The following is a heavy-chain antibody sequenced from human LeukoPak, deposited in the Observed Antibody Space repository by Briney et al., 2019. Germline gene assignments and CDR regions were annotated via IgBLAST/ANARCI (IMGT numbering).Heavy chain of an antibody. Sequence: GGSLRLSCAASGFTFSSYGMPWVRQAPGKGLEWVAVIWYDGSNKYYADSVKGRFTISRDNSKNTLYLQMNSLRAEDTAVHYCAKSHYYYDSSGYYPPNPFDYWGQGTLVTVSS. CDR3: AKSHYYYDSSGYYPPNPFDY. D-gene: IGHD3-22*01. CDR2: IWYDGSNK. CDR1: GFTFSSYG. J-gene: IGHJ4*02. V-gene: IGHV3-33*06.